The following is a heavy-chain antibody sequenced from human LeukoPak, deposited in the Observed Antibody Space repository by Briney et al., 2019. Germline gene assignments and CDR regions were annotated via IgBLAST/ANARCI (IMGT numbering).Heavy chain of an antibody. D-gene: IGHD6-13*01. CDR1: GGSISSGGYY. J-gene: IGHJ5*02. CDR3: ARGPRYSSSWYPNWFDP. V-gene: IGHV4-31*03. Sequence: PSQTLSLTCTVSGGSISSGGYYWSWIRQHPGKGLEWIGYIYHSGSTYCNPSLKSRVTISVDTSKNQFSLKLSSVTAADTAVYYCARGPRYSSSWYPNWFDPWGQGTLVTVSS. CDR2: IYHSGST.